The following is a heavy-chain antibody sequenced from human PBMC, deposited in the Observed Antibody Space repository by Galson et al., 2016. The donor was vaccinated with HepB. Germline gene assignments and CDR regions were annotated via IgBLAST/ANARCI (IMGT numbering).Heavy chain of an antibody. CDR3: ARLGTGPPLDY. CDR2: ISTTGSST. V-gene: IGHV3-11*04. D-gene: IGHD1-14*01. Sequence: SLRLSCAASGFRFSDYYMGWIRQAPGKGLEWVSYISTTGSSTDYADSVQGRFTVSRDNAKNSVFLQMDSLRGEDTGVYYCARLGTGPPLDYWGQGTLVTVSS. J-gene: IGHJ4*02. CDR1: GFRFSDYY.